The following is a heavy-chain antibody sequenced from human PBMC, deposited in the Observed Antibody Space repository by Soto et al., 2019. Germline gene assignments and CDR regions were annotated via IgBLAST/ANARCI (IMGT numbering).Heavy chain of an antibody. CDR2: IKQDGSDK. CDR3: ARSRYTYAPWQGVD. Sequence: EVQLVESGGGLVQPGGSLRLSRTASGFTFSNYWMSWVRQAPGKGPEWVANIKQDGSDKYYMDSVKGRFTISRDNAKNSLYLQVNNLRAEDTAVYYGARSRYTYAPWQGVDWGQGTLVTVSS. V-gene: IGHV3-7*01. J-gene: IGHJ1*01. D-gene: IGHD5-18*01. CDR1: GFTFSNYW.